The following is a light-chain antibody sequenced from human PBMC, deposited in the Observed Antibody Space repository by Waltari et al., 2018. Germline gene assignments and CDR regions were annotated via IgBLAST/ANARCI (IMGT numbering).Light chain of an antibody. Sequence: SALTQPASMSGSPGQSIPISCTGTRSDIGLYDYVSWYQQHPGKAPKLIISDVSQRPSGVTALFSGSKSGYTASLTISGLQTEDEADYYCSAYTATDTYVFGSGTTVTVL. CDR3: SAYTATDTYV. CDR2: DVS. J-gene: IGLJ1*01. CDR1: RSDIGLYDY. V-gene: IGLV2-14*03.